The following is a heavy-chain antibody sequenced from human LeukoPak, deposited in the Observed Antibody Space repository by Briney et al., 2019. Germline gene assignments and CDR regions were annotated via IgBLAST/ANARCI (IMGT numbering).Heavy chain of an antibody. Sequence: GESLKISCKGSGYIFTSYWIGWVLQMPGKGLEWMGIIYPGDSDTRYSPSFQGQVTISADKSISTAYLQWSSLNASDTAMYYCARHEEYCSSTSCYDFPSDYWGQGTLVTVSS. J-gene: IGHJ4*02. D-gene: IGHD2-2*01. CDR1: GYIFTSYW. V-gene: IGHV5-51*01. CDR2: IYPGDSDT. CDR3: ARHEEYCSSTSCYDFPSDY.